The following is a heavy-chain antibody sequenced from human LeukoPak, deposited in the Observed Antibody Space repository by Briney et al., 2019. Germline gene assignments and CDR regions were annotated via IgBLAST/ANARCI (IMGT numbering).Heavy chain of an antibody. CDR1: GGSISSGSYY. CDR2: IYTSGST. Sequence: SETLSLTCTVSGGSISSGSYYWSWIRQPAGKGLEWIGRIYTSGSTNYNPSLKSRVTISVDTSKNQFSLKLSSVTAADTAVYYCARVGTAMVPRNYYYYMDVWGKGTTVTVSS. V-gene: IGHV4-61*02. J-gene: IGHJ6*03. CDR3: ARVGTAMVPRNYYYYMDV. D-gene: IGHD5-18*01.